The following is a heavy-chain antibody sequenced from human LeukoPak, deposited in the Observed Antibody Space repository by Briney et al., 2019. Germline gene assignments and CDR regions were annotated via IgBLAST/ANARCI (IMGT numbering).Heavy chain of an antibody. CDR2: MYYSGST. CDR3: ARGTMVRGDLMLDYFDY. J-gene: IGHJ4*02. Sequence: SETLSLTCTVSGDSISSYYWSWIRQPPGKGLEWLGYMYYSGSTNYNPSLKSRVTISVDTSKNQFSLKLSSVTAADTAVYYCARGTMVRGDLMLDYFDYWGQGTLVTVSS. V-gene: IGHV4-59*01. D-gene: IGHD3-10*01. CDR1: GDSISSYY.